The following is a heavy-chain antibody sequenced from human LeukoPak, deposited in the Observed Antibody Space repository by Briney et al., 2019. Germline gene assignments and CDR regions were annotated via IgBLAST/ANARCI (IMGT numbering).Heavy chain of an antibody. J-gene: IGHJ4*02. D-gene: IGHD3-16*01. CDR1: GGSISSSSYY. CDR3: ARARFGDFDY. CDR2: INHSGST. Sequence: PSETLSLTCTVSGGSISSSSYYWGWIRQPPGKGLEWIGEINHSGSTNYNPSLKSRVTISVDTSKNQFSLKLSSVTAADTAVYYCARARFGDFDYWGQGTLVTVSS. V-gene: IGHV4-39*07.